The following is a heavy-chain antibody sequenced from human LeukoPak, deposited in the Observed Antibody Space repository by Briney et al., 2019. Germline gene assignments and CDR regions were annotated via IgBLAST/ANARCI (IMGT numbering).Heavy chain of an antibody. CDR3: ARGFPFDY. V-gene: IGHV1-69*13. Sequence: SVKVSCKASGYTFTGYYMHWVRQAPGQGLEWMGGIIPIFGTANYAQKFQGRVTITADESTSTAYMELSSLRSEDTAVYYCARGFPFDYWGQGTLVTVSS. CDR1: GYTFTGYY. CDR2: IIPIFGTA. J-gene: IGHJ4*02.